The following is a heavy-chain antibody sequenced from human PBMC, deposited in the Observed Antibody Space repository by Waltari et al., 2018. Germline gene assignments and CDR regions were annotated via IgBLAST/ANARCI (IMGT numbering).Heavy chain of an antibody. CDR3: ASRDDYVWGSYRHYYYGMDV. Sequence: QLQLQESGPGLVKPSETLSLTCTVSGGSISSSSYYWGWIRQPPGKGLEWIGSIYYRGGTYYNPSLKSRVTISVDTSKNQFSLKLSSVTAADTAVYYCASRDDYVWGSYRHYYYGMDVWGQGTTVTVSS. CDR2: IYYRGGT. CDR1: GGSISSSSYY. J-gene: IGHJ6*02. V-gene: IGHV4-39*01. D-gene: IGHD3-16*02.